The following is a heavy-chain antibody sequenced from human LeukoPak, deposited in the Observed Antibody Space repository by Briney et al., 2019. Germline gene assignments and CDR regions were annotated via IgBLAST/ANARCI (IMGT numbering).Heavy chain of an antibody. CDR3: AKDRNYDILTVYDAFDI. CDR2: ISSNGDNT. CDR1: GFTFSAYS. Sequence: GGSLRLSCSASGFTFSAYSMHWVRQAPGKGLEYVSTISSNGDNTYYADSVKGRFTISRDNSKNTLYLQMNSLRAEDTAVYYCAKDRNYDILTVYDAFDIWGQGTMVTVSS. D-gene: IGHD3-9*01. J-gene: IGHJ3*02. V-gene: IGHV3-64*04.